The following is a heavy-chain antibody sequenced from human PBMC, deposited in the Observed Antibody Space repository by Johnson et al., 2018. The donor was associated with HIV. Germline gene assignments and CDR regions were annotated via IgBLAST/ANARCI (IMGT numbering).Heavy chain of an antibody. Sequence: QVQLVESGGGVVQPGRSLRLSCAASGFTFSSYGMHWVRQAPGKGLEWVAAITYDGNNKYYGDSVKGRFTISRDNSKNTLYLQMNSLRAEDTAVYYCARASDAFDIWGQGTMVTVSS. CDR3: ARASDAFDI. CDR2: ITYDGNNK. CDR1: GFTFSSYG. V-gene: IGHV3-30*03. J-gene: IGHJ3*02.